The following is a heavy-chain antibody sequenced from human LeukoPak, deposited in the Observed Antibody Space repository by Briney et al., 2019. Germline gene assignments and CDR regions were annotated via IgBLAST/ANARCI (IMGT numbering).Heavy chain of an antibody. CDR2: FIGGGGST. CDR3: AKRGAYSFDF. D-gene: IGHD2-15*01. J-gene: IGHJ4*02. V-gene: IGHV3-23*01. CDR1: GFTFSTYA. Sequence: GGSLRLSCAASGFTFSTYAMNWVRQAPGKGLEWVSVFIGGGGSTYYADSVKGRFTISRDNSKNTLYLQMNSLRADNTAVYYWAKRGAYSFDFWGQGTLVTVSS.